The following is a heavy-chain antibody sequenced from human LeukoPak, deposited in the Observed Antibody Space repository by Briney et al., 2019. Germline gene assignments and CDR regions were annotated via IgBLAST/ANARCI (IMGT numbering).Heavy chain of an antibody. D-gene: IGHD6-19*01. CDR2: IWSDGSIK. J-gene: IGHJ1*01. CDR1: GFTFSNYG. V-gene: IGHV3-33*01. Sequence: GGSLRLSCAASGFTFSNYGMHWVRQAPGKGLEWVAVIWSDGSIKYYADSVEGRFTISRDNSRNTLYLQMNSLRAEDTAVYYCARGPIAVAGTPSIYQHWGQGTLVTVSS. CDR3: ARGPIAVAGTPSIYQH.